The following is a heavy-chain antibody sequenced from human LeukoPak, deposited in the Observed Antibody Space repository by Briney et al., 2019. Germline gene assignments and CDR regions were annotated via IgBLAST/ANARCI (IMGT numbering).Heavy chain of an antibody. V-gene: IGHV3-23*01. CDR3: AMRYSGSGTYLVDAFDI. Sequence: PGGSLRLSCAASGFAFGTFWMSWVRQGPGKGLEWVSAISGSGGSTYYADSVKGRFTVSRDSSKNTLYLQMNSLRAEDTAVYYCAMRYSGSGTYLVDAFDIWGQGTMVTVSS. CDR1: GFAFGTFW. D-gene: IGHD3-10*01. CDR2: ISGSGGST. J-gene: IGHJ3*02.